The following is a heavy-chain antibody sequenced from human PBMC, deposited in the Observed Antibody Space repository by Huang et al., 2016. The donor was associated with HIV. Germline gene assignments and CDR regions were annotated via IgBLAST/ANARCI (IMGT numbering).Heavy chain of an antibody. CDR3: TREYTVAGVFDL. CDR2: ISNDGSSR. J-gene: IGHJ3*01. D-gene: IGHD5-12*01. V-gene: IGHV3-30-3*01. Sequence: QVQLVESGGGVVQPGRSLRLSCAASGFSFANYAMHWVRPAPGKRLEWVTFISNDGSSRYYADSVKGRFTISRDNFKNALYLQMNRLRGDDTAVYYCTREYTVAGVFDLWGQGTMVTVSS. CDR1: GFSFANYA.